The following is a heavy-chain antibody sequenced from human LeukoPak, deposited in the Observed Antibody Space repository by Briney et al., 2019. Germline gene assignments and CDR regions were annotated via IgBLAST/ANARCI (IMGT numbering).Heavy chain of an antibody. V-gene: IGHV3-9*01. CDR3: AKDDKWAPSMYCSSTSCYGLYGKDV. Sequence: PGGSLRLSCAASGFTFDDYAMHWVRQAPGKGLEWVSGISWNSGSIGYADSVKGRFTISRDNAKNSLYLQMNSLRAEDTALYYCAKDDKWAPSMYCSSTSCYGLYGKDVWGQGTTVTVSS. J-gene: IGHJ6*02. CDR2: ISWNSGSI. CDR1: GFTFDDYA. D-gene: IGHD2-2*01.